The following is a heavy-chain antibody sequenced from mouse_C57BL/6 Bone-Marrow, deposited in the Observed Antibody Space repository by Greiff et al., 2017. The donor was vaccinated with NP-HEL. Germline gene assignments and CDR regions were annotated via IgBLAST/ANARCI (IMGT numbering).Heavy chain of an antibody. Sequence: VQLKQSGPVLVKPGASVKMSCKASGYTFTDYYMNWVKQSHGKSLEWIGVINPYNGGTSYNQKFKGKATLTVDKSSSTAYMELNSLTSEDSAVYYCAREGRNLWYFDVWGTGTTVTVSS. J-gene: IGHJ1*03. CDR2: INPYNGGT. CDR3: AREGRNLWYFDV. V-gene: IGHV1-19*01. CDR1: GYTFTDYY.